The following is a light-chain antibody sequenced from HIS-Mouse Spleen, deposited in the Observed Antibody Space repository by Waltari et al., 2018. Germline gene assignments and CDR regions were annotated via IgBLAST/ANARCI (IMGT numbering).Light chain of an antibody. CDR2: AVS. Sequence: SALTQPASVSGSPGQSITISCTGTSSDVGGYNYVSWYQQHPGKAPKLMIYAVSTRPSGVSNRSSGSKSGNTASLTISGLQAEDEADYYCSSYTSSSTYVFGTGTKVTVL. CDR1: SSDVGGYNY. J-gene: IGLJ1*01. V-gene: IGLV2-14*03. CDR3: SSYTSSSTYV.